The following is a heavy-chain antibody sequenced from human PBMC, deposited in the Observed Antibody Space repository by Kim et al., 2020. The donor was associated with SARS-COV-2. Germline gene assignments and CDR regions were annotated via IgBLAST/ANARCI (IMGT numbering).Heavy chain of an antibody. D-gene: IGHD6-13*01. V-gene: IGHV3-30*18. CDR1: GFTFSSYG. Sequence: GGSLRLSCAASGFTFSSYGMHWVRQAPGKGLEWVSVISYDGSNKYYADSVKGRCTISRDNSKNTLYLQMNSLRAEDTAVYYCAKDVWDSSSWTFDYWGQGTLVTVSS. J-gene: IGHJ4*02. CDR2: ISYDGSNK. CDR3: AKDVWDSSSWTFDY.